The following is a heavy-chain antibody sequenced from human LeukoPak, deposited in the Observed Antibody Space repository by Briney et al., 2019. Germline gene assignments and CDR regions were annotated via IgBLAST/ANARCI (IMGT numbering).Heavy chain of an antibody. J-gene: IGHJ1*01. V-gene: IGHV3-74*01. D-gene: IGHD2-2*01. CDR3: AADSNPGCSSTSCXGXX. Sequence: PGGYLRLSCAASGFTFSDYYMHWVRQTPGKGLVWVSRVSGDGSKTDYADSVKGRFTISRENAKNSLYLQMNSLRAEDTAVYYCAADSNPGCSSTSCXGXXWGQXXLVT. CDR2: VSGDGSKT. CDR1: GFTFSDYY.